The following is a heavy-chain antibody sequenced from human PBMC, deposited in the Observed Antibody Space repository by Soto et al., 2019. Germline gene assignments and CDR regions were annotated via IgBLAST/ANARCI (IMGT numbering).Heavy chain of an antibody. CDR1: GFTFSSYW. V-gene: IGHV3-7*01. CDR3: AREVQQPYYYYYYGMDV. CDR2: IKQDGSEK. D-gene: IGHD6-13*01. J-gene: IGHJ6*02. Sequence: PXGSLRLSCAAAGFTFSSYWMSWVRQAPGKGLEWVANIKQDGSEKYYVDSVKGRFTISRDNAKNSLYLQMNSLRAEDTAVYYCAREVQQPYYYYYYGMDVWGQGTTVTVSS.